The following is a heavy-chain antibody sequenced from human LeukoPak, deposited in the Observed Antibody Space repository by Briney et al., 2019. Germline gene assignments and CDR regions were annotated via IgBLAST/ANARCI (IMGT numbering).Heavy chain of an antibody. CDR1: GYTFTMYG. CDR2: ISPHIGNT. D-gene: IGHD3-9*01. Sequence: AAAKVSCKASGYTFTMYGISWVRQAPGQGLQWLGWISPHIGNTKYARDLQGRVSMTTGTSTSTAYLELRSLRSDDTAIYYCARDLNYVTLGYDILADVGYYFDYWGQGSLVTVSS. J-gene: IGHJ4*02. V-gene: IGHV1-18*01. CDR3: ARDLNYVTLGYDILADVGYYFDY.